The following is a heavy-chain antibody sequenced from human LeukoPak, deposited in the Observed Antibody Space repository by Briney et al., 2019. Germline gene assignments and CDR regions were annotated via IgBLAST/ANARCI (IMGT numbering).Heavy chain of an antibody. CDR1: GFTFSSYA. Sequence: GGSLRLSCAASGFTFSSYAMHWVRQAPGKGLEYVSAIISNGGSTYYANSVKGRFTISRDNSKNTLYLQMGSLRAEDMAVYYCARVASGSYPYYYYGMDVWGQGTTVTVSS. V-gene: IGHV3-64*01. CDR2: IISNGGST. J-gene: IGHJ6*02. D-gene: IGHD1-26*01. CDR3: ARVASGSYPYYYYGMDV.